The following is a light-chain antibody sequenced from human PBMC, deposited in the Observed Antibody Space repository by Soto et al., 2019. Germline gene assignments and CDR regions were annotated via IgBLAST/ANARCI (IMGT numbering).Light chain of an antibody. J-gene: IGLJ2*01. V-gene: IGLV2-8*01. CDR1: SSDVGGYDY. Sequence: QSALTQPPSASGSPGQSVTISCNGTSSDVGGYDYVSWYQQHPGKAPKLLIYEVSKRPSGVPDRFSGYKSGNTASLTVSGLQAEDEADYYCSSYAGSNTVVFGGGTKLTVL. CDR3: SSYAGSNTVV. CDR2: EVS.